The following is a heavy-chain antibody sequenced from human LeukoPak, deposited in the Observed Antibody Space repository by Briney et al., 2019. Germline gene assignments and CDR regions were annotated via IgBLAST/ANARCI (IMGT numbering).Heavy chain of an antibody. J-gene: IGHJ4*02. D-gene: IGHD3-16*01. CDR3: ARGGVLKSVDY. Sequence: GGSLRLSCAASGFTFSSYSMNWVRQAPGKGLEWVSSISSSSSYIYYADSVKGRFIISRDNAKNSLYLQMNSLRAEDTAVYYCARGGVLKSVDYWGQGTLVAVSS. CDR2: ISSSSSYI. V-gene: IGHV3-21*01. CDR1: GFTFSSYS.